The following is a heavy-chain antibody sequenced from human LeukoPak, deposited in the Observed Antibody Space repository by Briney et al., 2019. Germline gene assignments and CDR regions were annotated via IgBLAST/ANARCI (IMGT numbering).Heavy chain of an antibody. CDR1: GFTFSSYG. CDR2: ISYDGSNK. Sequence: PGGSLRLSCAASGFTFSSYGMHWVRQAPGKGLEWVAVISYDGSNKYYADSVKGRFTISRDNSKNTLYLQMNSLRAEDTAVYYCASEARNRWELLDYWGQGTLVTVSS. CDR3: ASEARNRWELLDY. V-gene: IGHV3-30*03. D-gene: IGHD1-26*01. J-gene: IGHJ4*02.